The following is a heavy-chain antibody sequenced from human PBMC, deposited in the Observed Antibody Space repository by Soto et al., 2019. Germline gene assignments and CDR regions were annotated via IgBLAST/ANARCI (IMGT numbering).Heavy chain of an antibody. D-gene: IGHD6-13*01. CDR1: GFTFSSYS. J-gene: IGHJ4*02. CDR3: ARGAAGTRVFDY. V-gene: IGHV3-21*01. CDR2: ISSSSSYI. Sequence: EVQLVESGGGLVQPGGSLRLSCAASGFTFSSYSMNWVRQAPGKGLEWVSSISSSSSYIYYADSVKGRFTISRDNAKNSLYLQMNSLRAEDTAVYYCARGAAGTRVFDYWGQGTLVTVSS.